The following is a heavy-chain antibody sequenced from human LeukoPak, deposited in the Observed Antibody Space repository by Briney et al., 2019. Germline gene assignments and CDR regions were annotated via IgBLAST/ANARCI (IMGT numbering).Heavy chain of an antibody. D-gene: IGHD6-13*01. Sequence: PSETLSLTCTVSGYSTSSGYYWGWIRQPPGKGLEWIGTIYHSGRTYYNPSLKNRVTISVDTSKNQFSLRLSSVTAADTAVYYCARAPSSSWLNYYYYYYMDVWGKGTTVTVSS. CDR2: IYHSGRT. J-gene: IGHJ6*03. CDR3: ARAPSSSWLNYYYYYYMDV. CDR1: GYSTSSGYY. V-gene: IGHV4-38-2*02.